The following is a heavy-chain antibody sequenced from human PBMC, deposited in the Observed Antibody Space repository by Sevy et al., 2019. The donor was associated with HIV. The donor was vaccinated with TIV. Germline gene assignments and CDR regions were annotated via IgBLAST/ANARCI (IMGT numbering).Heavy chain of an antibody. D-gene: IGHD3-3*01. CDR2: ISGFNGDT. CDR3: VRGTTFYDFWTGGDY. CDR1: GYTFTNYA. V-gene: IGHV1-18*01. Sequence: ASVKVSCKASGYTFTNYAISWVRQAPGQGLEWMGWISGFNGDTKNAEKFQGRFTMTTDTSTKTAYMDLRSLRSDDTAFYYCVRGTTFYDFWTGGDYWGQGTLVTVSS. J-gene: IGHJ4*02.